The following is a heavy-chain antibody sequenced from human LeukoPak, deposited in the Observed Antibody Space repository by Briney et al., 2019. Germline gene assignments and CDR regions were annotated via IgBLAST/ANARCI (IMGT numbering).Heavy chain of an antibody. Sequence: GGSLRLSCAASGFTFSSYSMNWVCQAPGKGLEWVSYISSSSSTIYYADSVKGRFTISRDNAKNSLYLQMNTLRAEDTALYYCARDAGYSSGRYDAFDIWGQGTLVTVSS. D-gene: IGHD6-19*01. CDR1: GFTFSSYS. J-gene: IGHJ3*02. V-gene: IGHV3-48*01. CDR2: ISSSSSTI. CDR3: ARDAGYSSGRYDAFDI.